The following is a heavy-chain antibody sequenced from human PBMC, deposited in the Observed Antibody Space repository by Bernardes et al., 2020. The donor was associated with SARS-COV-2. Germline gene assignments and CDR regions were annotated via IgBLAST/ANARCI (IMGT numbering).Heavy chain of an antibody. CDR1: GYSFTTYW. CDR3: ARHAAVRGRRGYNYGGVLDH. J-gene: IGHJ4*02. CDR2: IYPGDSDT. D-gene: IGHD5-18*01. V-gene: IGHV5-51*01. Sequence: GESLKISCKGSGYSFTTYWIGWVRQMPGKGLEWMGIIYPGDSDTRYSPSFQGQVTISADKSISTAYLQWSSVKASDTAMYFCARHAAVRGRRGYNYGGVLDHWGQGTLVTVSS.